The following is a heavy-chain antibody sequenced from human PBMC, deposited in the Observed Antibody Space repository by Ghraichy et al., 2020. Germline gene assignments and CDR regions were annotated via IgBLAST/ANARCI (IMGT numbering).Heavy chain of an antibody. Sequence: LNISCTVSGGSISSSSYYWGWIRQPPGKGLEWIGSIYYSGSTYYNPSLKSRVTISVDTSKNQFSLKLSSVTAADTAVYYCARYCSGSSCYDNNWFDPWGQGTLVTVSS. D-gene: IGHD2-15*01. CDR1: GGSISSSSYY. J-gene: IGHJ5*02. V-gene: IGHV4-39*01. CDR2: IYYSGST. CDR3: ARYCSGSSCYDNNWFDP.